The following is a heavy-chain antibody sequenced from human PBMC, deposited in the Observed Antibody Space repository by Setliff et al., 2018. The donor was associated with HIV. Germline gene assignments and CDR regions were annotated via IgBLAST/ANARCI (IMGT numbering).Heavy chain of an antibody. D-gene: IGHD3-22*01. J-gene: IGHJ3*02. CDR1: GGTFSSYA. CDR3: ARDRAHYYDSSGQMPFDI. Sequence: SVKVSCKASGGTFSSYAISWVRQAPGQGLEWMGGTIPIFGTANYAQKFQGRVTITTDESTSTAYMELRSLRSEDTAVYYCARDRAHYYDSSGQMPFDIWGQGTMGTVSS. CDR2: TIPIFGTA. V-gene: IGHV1-69*05.